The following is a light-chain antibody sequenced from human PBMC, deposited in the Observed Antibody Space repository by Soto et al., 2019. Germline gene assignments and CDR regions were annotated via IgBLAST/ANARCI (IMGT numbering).Light chain of an antibody. CDR1: SSDVGGYNY. CDR3: SSFAGGGNPVL. J-gene: IGLJ2*01. Sequence: QSALTQPPSASGSLGQSVTIPCTGTSSDVGGYNYVSWHQQHPGKAPKVMIYEVTKRPPGVPDRFSGSKSGNTASLTVSGLQAEDEADYYCSSFAGGGNPVLLGGGTKLTV. CDR2: EVT. V-gene: IGLV2-8*01.